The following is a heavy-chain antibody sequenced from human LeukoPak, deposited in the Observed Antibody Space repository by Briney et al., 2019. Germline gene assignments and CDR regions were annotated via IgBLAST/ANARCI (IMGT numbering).Heavy chain of an antibody. V-gene: IGHV3-30*02. Sequence: GGSLRLSCAASGFTFSSYGMHWVRQAPGKGLEWVAFIRYDGSNKYYADPVKGRFTISRDNSKNTLYLQMNSLRAEDTAVYYCARLGATTRKQYFDYWGQGTLVTVSS. CDR3: ARLGATTRKQYFDY. J-gene: IGHJ4*02. CDR1: GFTFSSYG. CDR2: IRYDGSNK. D-gene: IGHD1-1*01.